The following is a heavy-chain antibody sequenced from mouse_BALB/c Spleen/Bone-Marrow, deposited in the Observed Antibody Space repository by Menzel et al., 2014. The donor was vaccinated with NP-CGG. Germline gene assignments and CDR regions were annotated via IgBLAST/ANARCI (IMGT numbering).Heavy chain of an antibody. CDR1: GFTFXSYG. J-gene: IGHJ2*03. CDR3: ARVWYFDH. V-gene: IGHV5-6-3*01. CDR2: ISSNGGST. Sequence: DVMLVESGGGLVQPGGSLKLSCAASGFTFXSYGMSWVRQTPDKRLELVATISSNGGSTYYPDSVKGRFTISRDNAKNTLYLQMSSLKSEDTAMYYCARVWYFDHWGQGTSLTVSS.